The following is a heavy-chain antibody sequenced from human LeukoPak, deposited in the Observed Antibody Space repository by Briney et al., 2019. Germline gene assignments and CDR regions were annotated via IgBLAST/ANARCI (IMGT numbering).Heavy chain of an antibody. D-gene: IGHD3-10*01. CDR1: GFTFISSA. CDR2: IVVGSGNT. Sequence: GTSVKVSCKASGFTFISSAMQWVRQARGQRLEWIGWIVVGSGNTNYAQKFQERVTITRDMSKSTVYMEVSSLRSEDTAVYYCAAGYYYSSGSSYMDVWGKGTTVTISS. V-gene: IGHV1-58*02. J-gene: IGHJ6*03. CDR3: AAGYYYSSGSSYMDV.